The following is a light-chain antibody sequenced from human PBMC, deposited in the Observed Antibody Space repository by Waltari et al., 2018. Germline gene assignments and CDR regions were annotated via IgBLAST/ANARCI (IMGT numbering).Light chain of an antibody. CDR1: SSNIGNGH. J-gene: IGLJ3*02. CDR2: NIP. CDR3: GTWDSSLRTVL. V-gene: IGLV1-51*01. Sequence: QSVLTQPPSASAAAGQTVTISCAGTSSNIGNGHLSGFQKIPATAPKLLIYNIPERPSGIPARFSGSRSGTSATLDITGVQTGDEAHYYCGTWDSSLRTVLFGGGTKLTVL.